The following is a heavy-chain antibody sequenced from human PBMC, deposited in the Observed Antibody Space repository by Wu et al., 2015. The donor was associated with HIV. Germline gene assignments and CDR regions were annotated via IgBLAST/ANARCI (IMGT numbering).Heavy chain of an antibody. J-gene: IGHJ4*02. CDR1: GYTFNTYG. Sequence: QAPLVQSGAEVKKPGASVKVSCKASGYTFNTYGISWVRQAPGQGLEWMGWISGYNGNTNYAPRLQGRITMITDISTSTAYMELRSLRSDDTALYYCARIPMAVTGPFDYWGQGTLVHRLL. D-gene: IGHD6-19*01. CDR2: ISGYNGNT. CDR3: ARIPMAVTGPFDY. V-gene: IGHV1-18*01.